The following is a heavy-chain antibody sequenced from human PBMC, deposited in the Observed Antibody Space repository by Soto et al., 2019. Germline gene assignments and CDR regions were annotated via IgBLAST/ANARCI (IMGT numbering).Heavy chain of an antibody. CDR3: ARHSGTAESDSH. D-gene: IGHD6-13*01. Sequence: RESLKISCQGSGYSFTRNWIAWVRQRPGKGLEWMGIIYPGDSDTRYSPSFRGQVTISADKSINTAYLQWSSLKASDTAMYYCARHSGTAESDSHWGQGTLVTVSS. J-gene: IGHJ1*01. V-gene: IGHV5-51*01. CDR2: IYPGDSDT. CDR1: GYSFTRNW.